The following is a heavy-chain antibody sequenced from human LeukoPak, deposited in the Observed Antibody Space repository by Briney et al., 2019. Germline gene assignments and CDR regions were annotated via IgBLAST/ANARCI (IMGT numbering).Heavy chain of an antibody. CDR1: GYSFTSYW. CDR2: IYPGDSDT. CDR3: ARHGSGYSGYENIDY. Sequence: GESLKISCKGSGYSFTSYWIGWVRQMPGKGLEWMGIIYPGDSDTRYSPSFRGQVIISADKSISTAYLQWSSLKASDTAMYYCARHGSGYSGYENIDYWGQGTLVTVSS. J-gene: IGHJ4*02. V-gene: IGHV5-51*01. D-gene: IGHD5-12*01.